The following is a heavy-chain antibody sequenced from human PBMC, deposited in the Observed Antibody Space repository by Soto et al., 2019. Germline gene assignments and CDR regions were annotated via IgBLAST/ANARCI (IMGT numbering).Heavy chain of an antibody. J-gene: IGHJ6*02. CDR2: IYYGGST. V-gene: IGHV3-53*01. CDR1: GFTVSTNY. Sequence: GGSLRLSCAVSGFTVSTNYMGWVRQAPGKGLEWVSIIYYGGSTYYADSVKGRFTISRDNSKNTLYLQMNSLRAADTAVYYCARGGSVVVVTAIPYYYYGMDVWGQGTTVTVSS. D-gene: IGHD2-21*02. CDR3: ARGGSVVVVTAIPYYYYGMDV.